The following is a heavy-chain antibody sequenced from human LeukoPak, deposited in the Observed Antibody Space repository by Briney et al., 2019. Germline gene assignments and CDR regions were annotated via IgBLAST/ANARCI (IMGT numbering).Heavy chain of an antibody. CDR2: INSAGSST. Sequence: GGSLRLSCAASGFSFSSQWMHWVRQAPGKGLVWVARINSAGSSTRYADSVKGRFTVSRDNANNTLYLQMNSLRAEDTAVYYCARPDYFDYWGDGTPVTVSS. J-gene: IGHJ4*03. CDR3: ARPDYFDY. CDR1: GFSFSSQW. V-gene: IGHV3-74*01. D-gene: IGHD1-14*01.